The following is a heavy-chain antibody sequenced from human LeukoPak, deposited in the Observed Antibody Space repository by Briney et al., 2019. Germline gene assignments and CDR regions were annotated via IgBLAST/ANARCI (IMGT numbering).Heavy chain of an antibody. V-gene: IGHV4-59*01. CDR3: ARSDTAMALDY. CDR1: GGSISSYY. J-gene: IGHJ4*02. D-gene: IGHD5-18*01. CDR2: IYYSGST. Sequence: SETLSLTCTVSGGSISSYYWSWIRQPPGKGLEWIGYIYYSGSTNYNPSLKGRVTISVDTSKNQFSLKLSSVTAADTAVYYCARSDTAMALDYWGQGTLVTVSS.